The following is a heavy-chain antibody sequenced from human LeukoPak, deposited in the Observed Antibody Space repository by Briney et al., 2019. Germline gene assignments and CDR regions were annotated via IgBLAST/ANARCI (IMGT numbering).Heavy chain of an antibody. CDR1: GYTFTGYY. CDR3: ANSAYYDFWSGYYGY. Sequence: ASVKVFCKASGYTFTGYYMHWVRQAPGQGLEWMGWINPNSGGTNYAQKFQGRVTMTRDTSISTAYMELSRLRSDDTAVYYCANSAYYDFWSGYYGYWGQGTLVTVSS. CDR2: INPNSGGT. J-gene: IGHJ4*02. D-gene: IGHD3-3*01. V-gene: IGHV1-2*02.